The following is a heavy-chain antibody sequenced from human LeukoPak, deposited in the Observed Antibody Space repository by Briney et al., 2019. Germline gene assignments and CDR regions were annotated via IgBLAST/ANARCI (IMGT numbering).Heavy chain of an antibody. J-gene: IGHJ4*02. CDR1: GYTFTSYA. CDR3: AREEIWSGYHLVLDY. V-gene: IGHV7-4-1*02. D-gene: IGHD3-3*01. Sequence: GASVKVSCKASGYTFTSYAMNWVRQAPGQGLEWIGWINTNTGNPTYAQGFTGRFVFSLDTSVSTTYLQISSLKAEDTAVYYCAREEIWSGYHLVLDYWGQGTLVTVSS. CDR2: INTNTGNP.